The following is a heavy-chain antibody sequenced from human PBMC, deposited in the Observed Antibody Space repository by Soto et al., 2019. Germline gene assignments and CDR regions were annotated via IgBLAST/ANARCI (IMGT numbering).Heavy chain of an antibody. CDR1: GYTFTGYY. Sequence: ASVKVSCKASGYTFTGYYMHWVRQAPGQGLEWMGWINPNSGGTNYAQKFQGWVTMTRDTSISTAYMELSRLRSDDTAVYYCARRMYYYDGSGNYYYYGMDVWGQGTTVTVSS. V-gene: IGHV1-2*04. CDR2: INPNSGGT. D-gene: IGHD3-22*01. J-gene: IGHJ6*02. CDR3: ARRMYYYDGSGNYYYYGMDV.